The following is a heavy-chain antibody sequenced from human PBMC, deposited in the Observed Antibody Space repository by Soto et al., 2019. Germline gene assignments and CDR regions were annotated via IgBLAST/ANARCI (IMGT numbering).Heavy chain of an antibody. CDR3: ARVVPGAEAWFGP. J-gene: IGHJ5*02. V-gene: IGHV3-11*01. CDR2: IDSRGRPL. D-gene: IGHD2-2*01. CDR1: GFTFSDYS. Sequence: PGGSRRLSFVASGFTFSDYSMSWMRQVPGKGLGCLDLIDSRGRPLPDAGSVKGRFTSSRDNAKDSLYLQMHGLRADDTAVYYCARVVPGAEAWFGPWGQGTLVTAPQ.